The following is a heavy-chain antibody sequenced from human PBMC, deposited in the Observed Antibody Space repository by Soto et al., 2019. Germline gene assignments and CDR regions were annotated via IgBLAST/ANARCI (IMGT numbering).Heavy chain of an antibody. Sequence: ASVKVSCKASGGTFSSYAINWVRQAPVQGLEWMGWMNPDSGHAAYAQKFQGRVTLTTSTSASTVYMEMRSLGSEDTAVYYCARRPHCSGGICYYGLDNWGQGTLVTVSS. V-gene: IGHV1-8*02. D-gene: IGHD2-15*01. CDR3: ARRPHCSGGICYYGLDN. J-gene: IGHJ4*02. CDR1: GGTFSSYA. CDR2: MNPDSGHA.